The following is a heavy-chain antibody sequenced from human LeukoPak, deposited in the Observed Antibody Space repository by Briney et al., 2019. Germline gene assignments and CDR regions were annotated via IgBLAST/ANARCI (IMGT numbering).Heavy chain of an antibody. CDR1: GGSVSSDSYY. CDR3: ARGRLNGLGY. V-gene: IGHV4-61*01. D-gene: IGHD1-1*01. J-gene: IGHJ4*02. Sequence: PSETLSLTCSVSGGSVSSDSYYWGWIRQPPGKGLEWIGYIYYSGSTNYNPSLTRRVTISVDTSKNQISLKLSSVTAADTAVYYCARGRLNGLGYWGQGTLVTVSS. CDR2: IYYSGST.